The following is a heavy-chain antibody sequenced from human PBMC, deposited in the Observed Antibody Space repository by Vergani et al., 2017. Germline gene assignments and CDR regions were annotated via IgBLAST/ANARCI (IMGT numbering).Heavy chain of an antibody. V-gene: IGHV3-53*01. J-gene: IGHJ4*02. CDR1: GFTVSSNY. CDR2: IYSGGST. CDR3: ARTLTGTNTLDY. Sequence: EVQLVESGGGLVKPGGSLRLSCAASGFTVSSNYMSWVRQAPGKGLEWVSVIYSGGSTYYADSVKGRFTISRDNSKNTLYLQMNSLRAEDTAVYYCARTLTGTNTLDYWGQGTLVTVSS. D-gene: IGHD1-7*01.